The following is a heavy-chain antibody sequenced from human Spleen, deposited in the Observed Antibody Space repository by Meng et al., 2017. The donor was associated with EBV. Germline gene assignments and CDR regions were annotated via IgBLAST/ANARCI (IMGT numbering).Heavy chain of an antibody. J-gene: IGHJ4*02. CDR2: IYHSGST. CDR3: ARDLTGYSADHY. D-gene: IGHD3-9*01. CDR1: CDSINSFYY. V-gene: IGHV4-4*02. Sequence: VQLRESGPGQVKPSGTLSLTCPVPCDSINSFYYCAWLRQPPGRGLEWIGEIYHSGSTNYNPSLKSRVTISVDKSKNQFSLKLSSVTAADTAVYYCARDLTGYSADHYWGQGTLVTVSS.